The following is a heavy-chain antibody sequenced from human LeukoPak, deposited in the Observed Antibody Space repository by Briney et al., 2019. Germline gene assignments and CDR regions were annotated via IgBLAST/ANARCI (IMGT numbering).Heavy chain of an antibody. CDR2: INHSGST. CDR1: GGSFSGYY. CDR3: ARGWDTSGYYIDY. D-gene: IGHD3-3*01. V-gene: IGHV4-34*01. J-gene: IGHJ4*02. Sequence: SGTLSLTCAVYGGSFSGYYWSWIRQPPGKGLEWIGEINHSGSTNYNPSLKSRVTISVDTSKNQFSLKLSSVTAADTAVYYCARGWDTSGYYIDYWGQGTLVTVSS.